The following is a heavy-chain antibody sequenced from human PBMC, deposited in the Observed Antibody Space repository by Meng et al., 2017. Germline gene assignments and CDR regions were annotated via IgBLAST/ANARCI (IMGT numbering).Heavy chain of an antibody. V-gene: IGHV2-5*02. CDR3: AHSTLGYYDSSGPYFDY. J-gene: IGHJ4*02. CDR2: SYWEEDK. D-gene: IGHD3-22*01. CDR1: RSPRCTSCVG. Sequence: MTLHHLDPSPVEPTPTLTLTATFSRSPRCTSCVGVIWYRPPPRKALEWLALSYWEEDKRYSPSLKSRLTITKDTSKNQVVLTMTNMDPVDTATYYCAHSTLGYYDSSGPYFDYWGQGTLVTVSS.